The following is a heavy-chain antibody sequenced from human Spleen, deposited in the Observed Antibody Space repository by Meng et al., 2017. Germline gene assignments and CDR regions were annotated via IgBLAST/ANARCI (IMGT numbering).Heavy chain of an antibody. CDR3: ARERLGTITGVFDV. CDR2: MNPNSGNT. D-gene: IGHD1-26*01. CDR1: GYTFTSYD. V-gene: IGHV1-8*01. J-gene: IGHJ4*02. Sequence: ASVKVSCKASGYTFTSYDINWVRQATGQGLEWMGWMNPNSGNTGYAQKFQGRVTMTRNTSISTAYMELSSLRSEDTAVYYCARERLGTITGVFDVWGQGTLVTVSS.